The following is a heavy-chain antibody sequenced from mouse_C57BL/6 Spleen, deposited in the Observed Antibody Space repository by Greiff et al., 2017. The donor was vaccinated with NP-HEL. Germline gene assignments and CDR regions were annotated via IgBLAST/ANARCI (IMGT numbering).Heavy chain of an antibody. CDR3: TRSGLPYAMDY. CDR1: GYTFTDYE. Sequence: VKLVESGAELVRPGASVTLSCKASGYTFTDYEMHWVKQTPVHGLEWIGAIDPETGGTAYNQKFKGKAILTADKSSSTAYMELRSLTSEDSAVYYCTRSGLPYAMDYWGQGTSVTVSS. V-gene: IGHV1-15*01. CDR2: IDPETGGT. D-gene: IGHD3-3*01. J-gene: IGHJ4*01.